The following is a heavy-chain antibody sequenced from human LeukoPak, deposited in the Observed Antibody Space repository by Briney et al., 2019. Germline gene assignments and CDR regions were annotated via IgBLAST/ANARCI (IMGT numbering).Heavy chain of an antibody. V-gene: IGHV1-2*02. CDR3: ARHKYDFDFDY. CDR1: GYTFTDLY. CDR2: IRSNTGGT. J-gene: IGHJ4*02. Sequence: ASVKVSCKASGYTFTDLYIHWVRQAPGQGLEWMGFIRSNTGGTSYAQKFQGRVTMTRDTSISTAYMELSGLTSEDTAVYFCARHKYDFDFDYWGQGTLVTVSS. D-gene: IGHD1-1*01.